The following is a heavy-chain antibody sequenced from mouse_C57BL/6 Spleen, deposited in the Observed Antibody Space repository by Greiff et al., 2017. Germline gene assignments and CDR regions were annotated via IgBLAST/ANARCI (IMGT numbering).Heavy chain of an antibody. CDR2: IYPGDGDT. J-gene: IGHJ3*01. Sequence: QVQLQQSGPELVKPGASVKISCKASGYAFSSSWMNWVKQRPGKGLEWIGRIYPGDGDTNYNGKFKGKATLTADKSSSTAYMQLSSLTSEDSAVYFCARDDYDEGFAYWGQATLVTVSA. CDR1: GYAFSSSW. D-gene: IGHD2-4*01. CDR3: ARDDYDEGFAY. V-gene: IGHV1-82*01.